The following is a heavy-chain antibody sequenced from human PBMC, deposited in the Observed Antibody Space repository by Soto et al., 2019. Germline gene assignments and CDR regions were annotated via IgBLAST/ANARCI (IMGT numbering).Heavy chain of an antibody. CDR1: GFTFSSYV. Sequence: QVQLVESGGGVVQPGRSLRLSCRASGFTFSSYVIHWVRQAPGKGLEWVAGIWYDGTIKFHADSVKGRFIISRDNSKNTVYLQMASLRAEDTAVYFCARVSLRRGSSWLDYWGQGAVVTVSS. CDR2: IWYDGTIK. CDR3: ARVSLRRGSSWLDY. D-gene: IGHD6-13*01. J-gene: IGHJ4*02. V-gene: IGHV3-33*01.